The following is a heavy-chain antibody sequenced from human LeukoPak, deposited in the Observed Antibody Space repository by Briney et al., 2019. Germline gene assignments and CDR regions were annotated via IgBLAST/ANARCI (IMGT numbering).Heavy chain of an antibody. Sequence: PSETLSLTCTVSGGSISSYSWSWIRQPPGKGLEWIGYIYYSGSTNYNPSLKSRVTISVDTSKNQFSLKLSSVTAADTAVYYCARRVRSSSWGFDYWGQGTLVTVSS. CDR2: IYYSGST. J-gene: IGHJ4*02. D-gene: IGHD6-13*01. CDR3: ARRVRSSSWGFDY. CDR1: GGSISSYS. V-gene: IGHV4-59*08.